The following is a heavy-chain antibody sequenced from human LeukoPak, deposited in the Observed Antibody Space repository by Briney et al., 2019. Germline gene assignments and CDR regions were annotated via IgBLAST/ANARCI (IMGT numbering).Heavy chain of an antibody. CDR1: GDSVSSNSAA. D-gene: IGHD1-26*01. CDR2: TYYRSKWYN. V-gene: IGHV6-1*01. Sequence: PSQTLSLTCAISGDSVSSNSAAWNWIRQSPSRGLEWLGRTYYRSKWYNDYAISVKSRITINPDTSKNQFSLQLNSVTPEDTAVYYCAREGLMVGATGDFDYWGQGTLVTVSS. J-gene: IGHJ4*02. CDR3: AREGLMVGATGDFDY.